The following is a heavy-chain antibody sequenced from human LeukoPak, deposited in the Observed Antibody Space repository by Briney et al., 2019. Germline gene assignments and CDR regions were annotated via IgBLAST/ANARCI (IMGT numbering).Heavy chain of an antibody. CDR3: TRVQGSGGYYNVFFNYYYYGMDV. Sequence: GGSLRLSCTASGFTFGDYAMSWVRQAPGKGLEWVGFIRSKAYGGTTEYAASVKGRFTISRDDSKSIAYLQMNSLKTEDTAVYYCTRVQGSGGYYNVFFNYYYYGMDVWGQGTTVTVSS. CDR1: GFTFGDYA. CDR2: IRSKAYGGTT. J-gene: IGHJ6*02. D-gene: IGHD3-10*01. V-gene: IGHV3-49*04.